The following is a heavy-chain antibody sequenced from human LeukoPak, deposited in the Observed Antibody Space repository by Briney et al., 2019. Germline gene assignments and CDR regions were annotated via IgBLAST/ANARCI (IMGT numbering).Heavy chain of an antibody. CDR1: GGSISSDDYY. CDR2: IYYSGGT. CDR3: ALLGVTANFDY. Sequence: SETLSLTCTVSGGSISSDDYYWSWIRQPPGKGLEWIGYIYYSGGTYYNPSLKSRITISVDTSKNQFSLKLSSVTAADTAVYYCALLGVTANFDYWGQGTLVTVSS. J-gene: IGHJ4*02. D-gene: IGHD2-21*02. V-gene: IGHV4-30-4*01.